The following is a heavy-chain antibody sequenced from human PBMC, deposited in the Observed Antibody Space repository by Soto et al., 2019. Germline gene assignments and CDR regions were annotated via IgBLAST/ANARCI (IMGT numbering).Heavy chain of an antibody. Sequence: GGSLRLSCAASGFTFSSYWMHWVRQAPGKGLVWVSRINSDGSSTSYADSVKGRFTISRDNAKNTLYLQMNSLRAEDTAVYYFARGRIRSGSYVYWGQGTLVTVSS. V-gene: IGHV3-74*01. CDR3: ARGRIRSGSYVY. CDR2: INSDGSST. CDR1: GFTFSSYW. D-gene: IGHD1-26*01. J-gene: IGHJ4*02.